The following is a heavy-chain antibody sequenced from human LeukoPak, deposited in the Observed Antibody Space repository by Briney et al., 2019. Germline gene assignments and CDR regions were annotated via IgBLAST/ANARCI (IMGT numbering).Heavy chain of an antibody. CDR1: GFTFDDYG. CDR3: VLTSGSGSYRGYLNC. D-gene: IGHD3-10*01. CDR2: INWNGGST. Sequence: GGSLRLSCVASGFTFDDYGIGWVRQAPGKGLEWVSGINWNGGSTDYADSVKGRFTISRDNAKNSVYLQMSSLRVEDTALYHCVLTSGSGSYRGYLNCWGQGTLVTVSS. V-gene: IGHV3-20*01. J-gene: IGHJ4*02.